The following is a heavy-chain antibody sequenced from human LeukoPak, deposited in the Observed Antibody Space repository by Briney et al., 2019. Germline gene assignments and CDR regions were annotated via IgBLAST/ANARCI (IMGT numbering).Heavy chain of an antibody. CDR2: INHSGST. Sequence: SETLSLTCAVYGGSFSGYYWSWIRQPPGKGLEWIGEINHSGSTNYNPSLKSRVTISVDTSKNQFSLKLSSVTAADTAVYYCARWNVLLWFGELLNWFDPWGQGTLVTVSS. V-gene: IGHV4-34*01. CDR3: ARWNVLLWFGELLNWFDP. CDR1: GGSFSGYY. D-gene: IGHD3-10*01. J-gene: IGHJ5*02.